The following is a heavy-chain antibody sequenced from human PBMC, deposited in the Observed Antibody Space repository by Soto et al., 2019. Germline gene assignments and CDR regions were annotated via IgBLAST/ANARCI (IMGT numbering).Heavy chain of an antibody. D-gene: IGHD1-26*01. Sequence: ESGGGLVQPGGSLRLSCAASGFTFSSYSMNWVRQAPGKGLEWVSYISSSSSTIYYADSVKGRFTISRDNAKNSLYLRMNSLRDEDTAVYYCARDGGSLGYWGQGTLVTVSS. CDR2: ISSSSSTI. CDR1: GFTFSSYS. J-gene: IGHJ4*02. V-gene: IGHV3-48*02. CDR3: ARDGGSLGY.